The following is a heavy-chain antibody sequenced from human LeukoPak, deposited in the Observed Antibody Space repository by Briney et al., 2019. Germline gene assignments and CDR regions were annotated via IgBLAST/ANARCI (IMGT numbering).Heavy chain of an antibody. V-gene: IGHV4-34*01. CDR2: INHSGST. CDR3: ASGVYSSSDYYYYGMDV. Sequence: SETLCLTCAVYGVTFSGYYWSWIRQAPGKGLEWIGEINHSGSTNYNPSLKSRVTISVDTSKNQFSLKLSSVTAADTAVYYCASGVYSSSDYYYYGMDVWGQGTTVTVSS. J-gene: IGHJ6*02. CDR1: GVTFSGYY. D-gene: IGHD6-13*01.